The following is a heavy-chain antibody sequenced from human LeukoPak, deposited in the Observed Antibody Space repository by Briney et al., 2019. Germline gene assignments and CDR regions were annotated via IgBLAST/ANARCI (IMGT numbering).Heavy chain of an antibody. D-gene: IGHD4-17*01. J-gene: IGHJ4*02. CDR1: GFTFNNAW. V-gene: IGHV3-15*01. Sequence: GGSLRLSCAASGFTFNNAWMSWVRQAPGKGLEWIGRIKSDGGTTGYAAPVKGRFTISRDVSKNTLSLQMNSLKAEDTAVYYCATDLGDYGDYVRCWGQGTLVTVSS. CDR3: ATDLGDYGDYVRC. CDR2: IKSDGGTT.